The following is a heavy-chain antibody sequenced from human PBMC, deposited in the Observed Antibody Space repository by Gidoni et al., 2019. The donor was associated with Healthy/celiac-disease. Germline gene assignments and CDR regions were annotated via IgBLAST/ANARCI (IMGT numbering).Heavy chain of an antibody. CDR2: IKSKTDGGTT. D-gene: IGHD3-10*01. V-gene: IGHV3-15*01. CDR3: TTDSMLLWFGELRPLDDY. Sequence: EVQLVESGGGLVKPGGSLRLSCAASGFTFSNAWLSWVRQAPGKGLEWVGRIKSKTDGGTTDYAAPVKGRFTISRDDSKNTLYLQMNSLKTEDTAVYYCTTDSMLLWFGELRPLDDYWGQGTLVTVSS. CDR1: GFTFSNAW. J-gene: IGHJ4*02.